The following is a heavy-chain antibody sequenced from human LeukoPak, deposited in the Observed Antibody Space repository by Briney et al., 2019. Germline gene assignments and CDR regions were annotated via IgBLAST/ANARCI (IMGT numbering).Heavy chain of an antibody. J-gene: IGHJ5*02. CDR2: MNPNSANT. Sequence: ASVKVSCKAPGYTFTSYDINWVRQAAGQGVEWMGWMNPNSANTGYAQKFQGRVTMTRNTSISTAYMELSSLRSEDTAVYYCARHVVVPAALTEGFDPWGQGTLVTVSS. V-gene: IGHV1-8*01. CDR1: GYTFTSYD. D-gene: IGHD2-2*01. CDR3: ARHVVVPAALTEGFDP.